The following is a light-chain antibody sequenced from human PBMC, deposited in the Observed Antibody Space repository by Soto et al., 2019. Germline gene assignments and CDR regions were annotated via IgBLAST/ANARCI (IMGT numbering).Light chain of an antibody. J-gene: IGKJ2*01. CDR1: QGIRND. CDR3: LQDYNFPYT. CDR2: AAS. V-gene: IGKV1-6*01. Sequence: AIQMTQSPSSLSASVGDRVTITCRASQGIRNDLAWYQQKPGKAPKLLIYAASSLQSGVPPRFSGSGSGTDFTLTISSLQPEDFATYFCLQDYNFPYTFGQGTKVEIK.